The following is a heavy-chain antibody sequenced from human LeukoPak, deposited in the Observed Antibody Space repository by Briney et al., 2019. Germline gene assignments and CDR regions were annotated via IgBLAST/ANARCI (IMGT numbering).Heavy chain of an antibody. J-gene: IGHJ6*03. CDR2: VKQDGSEK. V-gene: IGHV3-7*01. CDR1: GFTFSSYW. D-gene: IGHD5-24*01. CDR3: ARGRSRSFAYYYYMDV. Sequence: PGGSLRLSCAASGFTFSSYWMSWVRQAPGKGLEWVANVKQDGSEKYYVDSVKGRFTISRDNAKNSLYLQMNSLRAEDTAVYYCARGRSRSFAYYYYMDVWGKGTTVTVSS.